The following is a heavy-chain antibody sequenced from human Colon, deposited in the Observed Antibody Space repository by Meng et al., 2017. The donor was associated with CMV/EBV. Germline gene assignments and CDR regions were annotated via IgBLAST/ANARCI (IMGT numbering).Heavy chain of an antibody. Sequence: ASVKVSCKASGYSFTSFDIYWLRQAPGQGLDWVGWMNPATGNTGYAETLQGRVTMTRDSSIGTAYMELRSLRSEDTAVYYCARVRLAAAGSEPFSIWGQGTTVTVSS. J-gene: IGHJ6*02. V-gene: IGHV1-8*01. CDR3: ARVRLAAAGSEPFSI. CDR1: GYSFTSFD. D-gene: IGHD6-13*01. CDR2: MNPATGNT.